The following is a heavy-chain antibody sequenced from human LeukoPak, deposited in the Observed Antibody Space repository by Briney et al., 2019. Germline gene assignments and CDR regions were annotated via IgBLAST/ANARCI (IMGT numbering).Heavy chain of an antibody. J-gene: IGHJ5*02. CDR2: IEKDGGEK. V-gene: IGHV3-7*01. Sequence: PGGSLRLSCVASGFTISHYWMTWVRQAPGKGLEWVANIEKDGGEKTYVDSVKGRFTISRDNAKNSIFLQMNSLRVDDMAIYYCVRDGGTDWYDPWGQGTLVSVSS. CDR1: GFTISHYW. D-gene: IGHD3-16*01. CDR3: VRDGGTDWYDP.